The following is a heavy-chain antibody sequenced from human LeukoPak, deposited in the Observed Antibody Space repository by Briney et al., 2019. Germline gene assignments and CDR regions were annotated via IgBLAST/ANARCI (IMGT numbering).Heavy chain of an antibody. CDR1: GFTFDDYA. V-gene: IGHV3-9*01. Sequence: GGSLRLSCAASGFTFDDYAMHWVRQAPGKGLEWVSGISWNSNIIDYADSVKGRFTISRDNAKNSLSLQMNSLRAEDTALYYCAEAILYDSSGHFDYWGQGTLVTVSS. CDR2: ISWNSNII. J-gene: IGHJ4*02. CDR3: AEAILYDSSGHFDY. D-gene: IGHD3-22*01.